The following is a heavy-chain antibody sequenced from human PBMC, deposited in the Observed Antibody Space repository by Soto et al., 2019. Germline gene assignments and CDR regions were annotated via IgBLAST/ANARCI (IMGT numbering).Heavy chain of an antibody. J-gene: IGHJ4*02. Sequence: GGSLRLSCAASGFTFSSYAMSWVRQAPGKGLEWVSAISGSGGSTYYAYSVKGRFTISRDNSKNTLYLQMNSLRAEDTAVYYCAKDRGSTSSGFDYWGQGTLVTVSS. V-gene: IGHV3-23*01. CDR2: ISGSGGST. CDR3: AKDRGSTSSGFDY. CDR1: GFTFSSYA. D-gene: IGHD2-2*01.